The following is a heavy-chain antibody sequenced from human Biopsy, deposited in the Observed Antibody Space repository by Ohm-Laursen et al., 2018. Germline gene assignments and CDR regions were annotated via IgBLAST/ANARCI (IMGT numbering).Heavy chain of an antibody. CDR2: ISETSSHI. Sequence: SLRLSCTASGFSVSSYDMNWVRHAPGKGLEWISYISETSSHIYDADSVRGRLTVARDIAKNSLYLQLNSLRVEDTAVYYCARDSSRRAREGGMDVWGQGTTVTVSS. CDR1: GFSVSSYD. CDR3: ARDSSRRAREGGMDV. V-gene: IGHV3-21*01. J-gene: IGHJ6*02. D-gene: IGHD6-6*01.